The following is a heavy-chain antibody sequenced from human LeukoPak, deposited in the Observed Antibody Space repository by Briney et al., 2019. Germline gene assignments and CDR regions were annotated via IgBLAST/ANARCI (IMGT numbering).Heavy chain of an antibody. Sequence: GGSLRLSCAASGFTFSSYGMHWVRQAPGKGLEWVAVISYDGSNKYYADSVKGRFTISRDNSKNTLYLQMNSLRAEDTAVYYCARDYDILTGLESYFDYWGQGTLVTVSS. D-gene: IGHD3-9*01. CDR3: ARDYDILTGLESYFDY. J-gene: IGHJ4*02. V-gene: IGHV3-30*03. CDR2: ISYDGSNK. CDR1: GFTFSSYG.